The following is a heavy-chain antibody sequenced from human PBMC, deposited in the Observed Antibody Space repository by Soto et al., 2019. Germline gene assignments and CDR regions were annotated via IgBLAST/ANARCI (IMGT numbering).Heavy chain of an antibody. CDR3: AKSDYNYYYFDY. J-gene: IGHJ4*02. Sequence: GGSLRLSCAASGFTFSNYGIHWVRQAPGKGLEWAAVISYDGSNKLYADSVKGRLTISRDNSKNTVYLQMNSLRAEDTAVYYCAKSDYNYYYFDYWGQGTLVTVSS. CDR1: GFTFSNYG. V-gene: IGHV3-30*18. CDR2: ISYDGSNK. D-gene: IGHD4-4*01.